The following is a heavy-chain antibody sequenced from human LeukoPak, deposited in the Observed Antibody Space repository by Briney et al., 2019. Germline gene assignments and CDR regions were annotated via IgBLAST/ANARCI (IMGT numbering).Heavy chain of an antibody. V-gene: IGHV1-2*02. Sequence: ASVKVSCKASGYTFTGYYMHWVRQAPGQGLEWMGWINTNSGGTNYAQMFQGRVTMTRDTSISTAYVELSRLRFDDTAVYYCARVALVVITTGPLGYWGQGTLVTVSS. CDR2: INTNSGGT. D-gene: IGHD3-22*01. J-gene: IGHJ4*02. CDR1: GYTFTGYY. CDR3: ARVALVVITTGPLGY.